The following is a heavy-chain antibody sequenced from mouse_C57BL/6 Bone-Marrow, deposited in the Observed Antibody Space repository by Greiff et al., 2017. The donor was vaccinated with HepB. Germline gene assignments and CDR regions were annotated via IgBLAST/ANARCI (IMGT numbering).Heavy chain of an antibody. CDR1: GYTFTDYY. V-gene: IGHV1-26*01. CDR2: INPNNGGT. Sequence: EVQLQQSGPELVKPGASVKISCKASGYTFTDYYMNWVKQSHGKSLEWIGDINPNNGGTSYNQKFKGKATLTVDKSSSTAYMELRSLTSEDSAVHYCARNNLGDYWGQGTSVTVSS. J-gene: IGHJ4*01. CDR3: ARNNLGDY. D-gene: IGHD1-3*01.